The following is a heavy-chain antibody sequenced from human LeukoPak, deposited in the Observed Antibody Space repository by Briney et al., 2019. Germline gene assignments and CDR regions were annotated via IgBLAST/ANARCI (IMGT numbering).Heavy chain of an antibody. CDR2: ISGSGGST. CDR3: ARGGGDSSGYWGDDAFDI. J-gene: IGHJ3*02. V-gene: IGHV3-23*01. D-gene: IGHD3-22*01. Sequence: GGSLRLSCAASGFTFSSYAMSWVRQAPGKGLEWVSAISGSGGSTYYPGSVKGRFTISRENAKNSLYLQMNSLRAGDTAVYYCARGGGDSSGYWGDDAFDIWGQGTMVIVSS. CDR1: GFTFSSYA.